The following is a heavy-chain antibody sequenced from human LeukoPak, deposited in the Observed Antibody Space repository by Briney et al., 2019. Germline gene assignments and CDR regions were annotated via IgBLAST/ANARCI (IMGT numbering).Heavy chain of an antibody. V-gene: IGHV3-30*02. D-gene: IGHD1/OR15-1a*01. CDR2: IRYHGSNQ. Sequence: GGSLRLSCAASGFTFTSYGMHWVRQAPGKGLEWVAFIRYHGSNQYYIDSVKGRFTISRDNSQNTLSLQMNSLRTEDTAMYFCARDLGMGTRIDYWGQGTLVTVSS. J-gene: IGHJ4*02. CDR3: ARDLGMGTRIDY. CDR1: GFTFTSYG.